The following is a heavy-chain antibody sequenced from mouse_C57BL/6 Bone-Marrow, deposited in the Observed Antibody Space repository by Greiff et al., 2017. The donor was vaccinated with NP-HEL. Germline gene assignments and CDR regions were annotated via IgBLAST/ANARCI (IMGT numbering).Heavy chain of an antibody. CDR1: GYTFTSYW. J-gene: IGHJ3*01. Sequence: QVQLQQSGAELVKPGASVKLSCKASGYTFTSYWMQWVKQRPGQGLEWIGEIDPSDSYTNYNQKFKGKATVTVDTSSSTAYMQLSSLTSEDSAVYYCAREDYYGSSYVFFAYWGQGTLVTVSA. V-gene: IGHV1-50*01. D-gene: IGHD1-1*01. CDR3: AREDYYGSSYVFFAY. CDR2: IDPSDSYT.